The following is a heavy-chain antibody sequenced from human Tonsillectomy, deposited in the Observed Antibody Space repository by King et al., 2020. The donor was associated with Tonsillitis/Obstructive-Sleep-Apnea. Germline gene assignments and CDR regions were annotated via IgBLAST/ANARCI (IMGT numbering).Heavy chain of an antibody. V-gene: IGHV3-49*04. CDR3: TSFRVVIHLFDY. CDR2: IRSKAYGGTT. CDR1: GFTFGDYA. Sequence: VQLVESGGGLVQPGRSLRLSCTASGFTFGDYAMSWVRQAPGKGLEWVGFIRSKAYGGTTEYAASVKGRFTISRDDSKSIAYLQMNSLKTEDTAVYYCTSFRVVIHLFDYWGQGTLVTVSS. D-gene: IGHD3-3*01. J-gene: IGHJ4*02.